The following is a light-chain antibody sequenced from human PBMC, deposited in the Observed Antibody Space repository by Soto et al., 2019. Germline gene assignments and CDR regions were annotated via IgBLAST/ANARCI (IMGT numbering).Light chain of an antibody. Sequence: EIVMTQSPATLSVSPGERATLSCRASQSVSSNLAWYQQKPGQAPRLLIYDASTRATGIPARFSGSGSGTEFTLTISSLQSEDFAVYYCQQYNSWLWTFGQGTKVDIK. CDR1: QSVSSN. CDR3: QQYNSWLWT. J-gene: IGKJ1*01. CDR2: DAS. V-gene: IGKV3-15*01.